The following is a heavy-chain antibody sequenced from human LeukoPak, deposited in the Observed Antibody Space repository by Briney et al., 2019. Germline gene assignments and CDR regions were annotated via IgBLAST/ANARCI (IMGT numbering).Heavy chain of an antibody. CDR1: GFTFDDYA. D-gene: IGHD3-10*01. J-gene: IGHJ6*03. V-gene: IGHV3-9*01. CDR2: ISWNSDTR. Sequence: GGSLRLSCAVSGFTFDDYAMHWVRQVPGKGLEWVAGISWNSDTRGYVDSVKGRFTISRDNSKNTLYLQMNSLRAEDTAVYYCAKDQSVRGIRFYYYYMDVWGKGTTVTISS. CDR3: AKDQSVRGIRFYYYYMDV.